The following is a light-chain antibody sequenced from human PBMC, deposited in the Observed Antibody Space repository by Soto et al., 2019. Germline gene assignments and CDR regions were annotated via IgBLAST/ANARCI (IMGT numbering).Light chain of an antibody. CDR2: GNS. CDR3: QSYDSSLSGYVV. V-gene: IGLV1-40*01. Sequence: QSVLTQPHSVSGAPGQRVTISCTGSSSNIGAGYDVHWYQQLPGTAPKLLIYGNSNRPSGVPDRFSGSKSGTSASLAITGLQAEDVSDYYCQSYDSSLSGYVVFGGGTQLTVL. CDR1: SSNIGAGYD. J-gene: IGLJ2*01.